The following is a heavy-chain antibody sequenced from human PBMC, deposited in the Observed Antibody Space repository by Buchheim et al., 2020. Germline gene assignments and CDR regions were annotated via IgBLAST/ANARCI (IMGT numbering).Heavy chain of an antibody. D-gene: IGHD1-1*01. J-gene: IGHJ6*03. CDR2: INSDGSGT. V-gene: IGHV3-74*03. CDR3: AKGHGYLTGYYMDV. Sequence: EVQLVESGGGLVQPGGSLRLSCAASGFTFSPYYMHWVRQPPGKGLVWVSRINSDGSGTTYADSVKGRFTISRDNAKNTLYLQMNSLRAEDTAVYYCAKGHGYLTGYYMDVWGKGTT. CDR1: GFTFSPYY.